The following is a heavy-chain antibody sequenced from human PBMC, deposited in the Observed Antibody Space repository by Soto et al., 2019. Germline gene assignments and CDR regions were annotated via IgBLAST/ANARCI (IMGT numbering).Heavy chain of an antibody. Sequence: QVQLVESGGGMVQPGRSLRLSCAASGFTFNTYGFHWVRQAPGKGLEWVAVIWSDGNNKYYADSVRGRFTISRDSSKNTLYLQRNSLRVEDTAVYYCARIQLDTIMALDYWGQGTLVTVSS. V-gene: IGHV3-33*01. CDR1: GFTFNTYG. J-gene: IGHJ4*02. D-gene: IGHD1-1*01. CDR3: ARIQLDTIMALDY. CDR2: IWSDGNNK.